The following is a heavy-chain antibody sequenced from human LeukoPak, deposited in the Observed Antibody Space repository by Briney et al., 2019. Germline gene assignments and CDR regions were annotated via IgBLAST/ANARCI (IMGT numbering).Heavy chain of an antibody. D-gene: IGHD3-10*01. CDR3: AKFLISGSYQDTFDY. V-gene: IGHV3-30*02. CDR1: GFTFSSYG. CDR2: IRYDGSNK. J-gene: IGHJ4*02. Sequence: GGSLGLSCAASGFTFSSYGMHWVRQAPGKGLEWVAFIRYDGSNKYYADSVKGRFTISRDNSKNTLYLQMNSLRAEDTAVYYCAKFLISGSYQDTFDYWGQGTLVTVSS.